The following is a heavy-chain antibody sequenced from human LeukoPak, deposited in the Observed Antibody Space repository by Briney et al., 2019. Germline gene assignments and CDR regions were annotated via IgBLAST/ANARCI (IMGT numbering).Heavy chain of an antibody. V-gene: IGHV4-34*01. CDR2: INHSGST. Sequence: SETLSLTCAVYGGSFSGYYWSWIRQPPGKGLEWIGEINHSGSTNYNPSLKSRVTISVDTSKNQFSLKLSSVTAADTAVYYCARVDGDYVIGYWGQGTLVTVSS. CDR1: GGSFSGYY. CDR3: ARVDGDYVIGY. J-gene: IGHJ4*02. D-gene: IGHD4-17*01.